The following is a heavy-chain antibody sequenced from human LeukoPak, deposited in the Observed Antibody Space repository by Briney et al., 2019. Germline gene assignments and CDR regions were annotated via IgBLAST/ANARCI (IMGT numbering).Heavy chain of an antibody. CDR3: ANDLPGDIVVVPGSGKLG. J-gene: IGHJ4*02. D-gene: IGHD2-2*01. Sequence: GGSLRLSCAASGFTFSSYAMSWVRQAPGKGLEWVSANSGSGGSTYYADSVKGRFTISRDNSKNTLYLQMNSLRAEDTAVYYCANDLPGDIVVVPGSGKLGWGQGTLVTVSS. CDR1: GFTFSSYA. CDR2: NSGSGGST. V-gene: IGHV3-23*01.